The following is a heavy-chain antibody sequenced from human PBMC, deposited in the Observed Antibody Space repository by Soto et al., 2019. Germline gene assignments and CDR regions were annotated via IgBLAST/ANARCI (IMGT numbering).Heavy chain of an antibody. CDR2: VNQDGGEK. Sequence: EVQLVESGGGLVQPGGSLRLSCAASGFTFSRYWMSWVRQAPGKGLEWVANVNQDGGEKFYVGSVKGRFTISRDNALNSLYRRMSGLSAEDTAVYYCARGRPVPYWGQGTLVTVSS. V-gene: IGHV3-7*01. D-gene: IGHD3-10*01. J-gene: IGHJ4*02. CDR1: GFTFSRYW. CDR3: ARGRPVPY.